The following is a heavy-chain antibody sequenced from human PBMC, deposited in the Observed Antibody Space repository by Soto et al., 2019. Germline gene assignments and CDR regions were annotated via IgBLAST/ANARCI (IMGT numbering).Heavy chain of an antibody. J-gene: IGHJ4*01. CDR3: AKERLEEVGTFFEF. CDR1: GFTLSNYA. D-gene: IGHD6-13*01. Sequence: ETLRLSCEASGFTLSNYAMSWVRQAPGKGLEWVSGISGSGRDTYYADSVKGRLTISRDNAKNTLFLQMNSLRAEDAASYYCAKERLEEVGTFFEFWGQGILVTVSS. V-gene: IGHV3-23*01. CDR2: ISGSGRDT.